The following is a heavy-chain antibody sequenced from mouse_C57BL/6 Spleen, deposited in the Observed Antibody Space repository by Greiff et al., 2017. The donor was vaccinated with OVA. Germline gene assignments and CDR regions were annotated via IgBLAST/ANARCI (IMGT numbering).Heavy chain of an antibody. CDR2: IDPETGGT. Sequence: VQLQQSGAELVRPGASVTLSCKASGYTFTDYEMHWVKQTPVHGLEWIGAIDPETGGTAYNQKFKGKAILTADKSSSTAYMELRSLTSEDSAGYYCTRGYYRYWGQGTTLTVSS. D-gene: IGHD2-14*01. CDR3: TRGYYRY. J-gene: IGHJ2*01. CDR1: GYTFTDYE. V-gene: IGHV1-15*01.